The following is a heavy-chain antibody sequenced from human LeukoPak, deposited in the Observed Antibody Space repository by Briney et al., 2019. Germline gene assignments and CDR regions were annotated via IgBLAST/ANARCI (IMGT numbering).Heavy chain of an antibody. CDR2: INWNGGST. J-gene: IGHJ4*02. D-gene: IGHD6-19*01. V-gene: IGHV3-20*04. CDR3: ARVGYTSGWSYYFDY. Sequence: GGSLRLPCAASGFTFDNYGMSWVRQAPGKGLEWVSGINWNGGSTGYADSVKGRFTISRDNAKNSLYLQMNSLRAEDTALYYCARVGYTSGWSYYFDYWGQGTLVTVSS. CDR1: GFTFDNYG.